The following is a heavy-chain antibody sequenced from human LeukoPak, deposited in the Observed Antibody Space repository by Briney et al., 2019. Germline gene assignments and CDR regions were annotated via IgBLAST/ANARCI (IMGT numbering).Heavy chain of an antibody. CDR1: GFTFSSNS. Sequence: GGSLRLSSATSGFTFSSNSMNCGRHAPGKGLEWVSSISSSSSYIYYADSVKGRFTISRDNAKNSLYLQMNSLRAEDTAVYYCARAGFGEFLYYYYGMDVWGQGTTVTVSS. V-gene: IGHV3-21*01. J-gene: IGHJ6*02. D-gene: IGHD3-10*01. CDR2: ISSSSSYI. CDR3: ARAGFGEFLYYYYGMDV.